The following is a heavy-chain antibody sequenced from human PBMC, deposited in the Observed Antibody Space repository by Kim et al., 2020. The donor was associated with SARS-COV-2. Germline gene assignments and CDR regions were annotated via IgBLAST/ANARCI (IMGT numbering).Heavy chain of an antibody. CDR3: ASSPQVYCSGGSCYSKKY. CDR1: GGSFSGYY. CDR2: INHSGST. Sequence: SETLSLTCAVYGGSFSGYYWTWIRQPPGKGLEWIGEINHSGSTTYNPSLKSRVTISVDTSKNHFSLKLSSVTAADTAVYYCASSPQVYCSGGSCYSKKY. V-gene: IGHV4-34*01. J-gene: IGHJ1*01. D-gene: IGHD2-15*01.